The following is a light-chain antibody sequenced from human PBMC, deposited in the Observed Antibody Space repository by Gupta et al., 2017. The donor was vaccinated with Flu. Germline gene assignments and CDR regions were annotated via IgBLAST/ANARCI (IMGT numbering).Light chain of an antibody. CDR1: QSISSW. J-gene: IGKJ1*01. CDR3: QQYKSYRA. Sequence: VGDRVTITCRASQSISSWLAWYQQKPGKAPKLLIYKASSLESGVPSRFSGSGSGTEFTLTISSLQPDDSATYYCQQYKSYRAFGQGTKVEIK. V-gene: IGKV1-5*03. CDR2: KAS.